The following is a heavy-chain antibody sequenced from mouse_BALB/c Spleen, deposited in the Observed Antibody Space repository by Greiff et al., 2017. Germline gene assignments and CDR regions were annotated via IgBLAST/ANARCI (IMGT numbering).Heavy chain of an antibody. CDR1: GFSLTSYD. V-gene: IGHV2-9-2*01. CDR3: VRANWDDWCAY. D-gene: IGHD4-1*01. Sequence: QVQLQQSGPGLVAPSQSLSITCTVSGFSLTSYDISWIRQPPGKGLEWLGVIWTGGGTNYNSAFMSRLSISKDNSKSQVFLKMNSLQTDDTAIYYCVRANWDDWCAYWGQGTLVTVSA. CDR2: IWTGGGT. J-gene: IGHJ3*01.